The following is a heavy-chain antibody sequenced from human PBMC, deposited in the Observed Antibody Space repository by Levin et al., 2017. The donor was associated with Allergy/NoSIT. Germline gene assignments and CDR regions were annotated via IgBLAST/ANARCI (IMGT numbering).Heavy chain of an antibody. V-gene: IGHV3-7*04. CDR2: IKQDGSEK. D-gene: IGHD5-12*01. CDR1: GFTFSSYW. Sequence: GESLKISCAASGFTFSSYWMSWVRQAPGKGLEWVANIKQDGSEKYYVDSVKGRFTISRDNAKNSLYLQMNSLRAEDTAVYYCARGYSGYDVLFDWFDPWGQGTLVTVSS. J-gene: IGHJ5*02. CDR3: ARGYSGYDVLFDWFDP.